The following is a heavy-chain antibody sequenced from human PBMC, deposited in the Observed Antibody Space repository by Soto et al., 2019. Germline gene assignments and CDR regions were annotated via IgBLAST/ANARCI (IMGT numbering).Heavy chain of an antibody. Sequence: QLQLQESGPGLVKPSETLSLTCTVSGGSISSSSYYWGWIRQPPGKGLEWIGSIYYSGSTYYNPSLTSRVTISVDTSKNQFALKLSSVTAADTAVYYCARLSSSWYYYYYYMDVWGKGTTVTVSS. CDR3: ARLSSSWYYYYYYMDV. D-gene: IGHD6-13*01. V-gene: IGHV4-39*01. J-gene: IGHJ6*03. CDR1: GGSISSSSYY. CDR2: IYYSGST.